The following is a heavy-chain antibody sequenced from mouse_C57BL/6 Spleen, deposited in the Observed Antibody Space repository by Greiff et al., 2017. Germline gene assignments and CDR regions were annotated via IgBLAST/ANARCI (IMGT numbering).Heavy chain of an antibody. CDR2: IDPSDSET. D-gene: IGHD2-1*01. CDR1: GYTFTSYW. CDR3: ARGDDGKRGDY. J-gene: IGHJ4*01. V-gene: IGHV1-52*01. Sequence: QVQLQQPGAELVRPGSSVTLSCKASGYTFTSYWMHWVKQRPIQGLEWIGNIDPSDSETHYNQKFKDKATLTVDKSSSTAYMQLISLTSEDSAVYYCARGDDGKRGDYWGQGTSVTVSS.